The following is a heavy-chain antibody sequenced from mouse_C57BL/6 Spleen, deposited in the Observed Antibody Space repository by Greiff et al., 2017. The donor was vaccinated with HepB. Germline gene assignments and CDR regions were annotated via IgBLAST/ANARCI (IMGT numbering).Heavy chain of an antibody. J-gene: IGHJ1*03. CDR3: TREKTGTRYFDV. Sequence: EVKLMESGEGLVKPGGSLKLSCAASGFTFSSYAMSWVRQTPEKRLEWVAYISSGGDYIYYADTVKGRFTISRDNARNTLYLQMSSLKSEDTAMYYCTREKTGTRYFDVWGTGTTVTVSS. CDR1: GFTFSSYA. V-gene: IGHV5-9-1*02. D-gene: IGHD4-1*01. CDR2: ISSGGDYI.